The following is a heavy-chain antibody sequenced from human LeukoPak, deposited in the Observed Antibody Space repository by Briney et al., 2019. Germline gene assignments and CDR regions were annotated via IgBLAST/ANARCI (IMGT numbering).Heavy chain of an antibody. J-gene: IGHJ6*02. CDR2: ISSSSYI. CDR3: ARDRDYYDSSGYYYVLGYYYYGMDV. Sequence: GGSLRLSCAASGFTFSSYSMNWVRQAPGKGLEWVSSISSSSYIYYADSVKGRFTISRDNAKNSLYLQMNSLRAEDTAVYYCARDRDYYDSSGYYYVLGYYYYGMDVWGQGTTVTVSS. CDR1: GFTFSSYS. V-gene: IGHV3-21*01. D-gene: IGHD3-22*01.